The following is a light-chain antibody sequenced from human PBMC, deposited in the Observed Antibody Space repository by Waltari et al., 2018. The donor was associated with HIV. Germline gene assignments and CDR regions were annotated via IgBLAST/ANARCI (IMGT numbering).Light chain of an antibody. CDR1: ALPKQY. J-gene: IGLJ3*02. Sequence: SYELTQPPSVSVSPGQTARHTCSGDALPKQYAYWYQQKAGQAPVLVIYKDSERPSGIPERFSGSSSGTTVTLTISGVQAEDEADYYCESADSSLWVFGGGTKLTVL. CDR3: ESADSSLWV. CDR2: KDS. V-gene: IGLV3-25*03.